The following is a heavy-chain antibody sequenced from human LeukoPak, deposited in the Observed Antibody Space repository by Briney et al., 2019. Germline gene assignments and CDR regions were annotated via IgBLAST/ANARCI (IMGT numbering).Heavy chain of an antibody. V-gene: IGHV4-59*01. CDR2: IYYSGST. D-gene: IGHD2-21*02. CDR3: ARAYCGGDCPWFDP. J-gene: IGHJ5*02. CDR1: GGSISSYY. Sequence: SETLSLTCTVSGGSISSYYWTWIRQPPGKGLEWIGYIYYSGSTNDDPSLKSRVTISVDTSKNQFSLKLRSVTAADTAVYYCARAYCGGDCPWFDPWGQGTLVTVSS.